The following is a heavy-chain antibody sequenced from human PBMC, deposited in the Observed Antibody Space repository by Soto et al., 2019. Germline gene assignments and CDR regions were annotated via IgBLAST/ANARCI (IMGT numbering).Heavy chain of an antibody. CDR2: MYYSGGT. Sequence: QVQLQESGPGLVKPSETLSLTCTVSGGSVSSGSYYWSWIRQPPGKVLEWIGYMYYSGGTNQNPSLKSRVTISVDTSKNQFSLKLISMSAADTAVYYCAAGWNPRPLDYWGQGTLVTVSS. D-gene: IGHD1-1*01. CDR3: AAGWNPRPLDY. V-gene: IGHV4-61*01. CDR1: GGSVSSGSYY. J-gene: IGHJ4*02.